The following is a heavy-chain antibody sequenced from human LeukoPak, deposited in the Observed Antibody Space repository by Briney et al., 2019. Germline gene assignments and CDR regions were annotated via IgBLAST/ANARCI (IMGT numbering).Heavy chain of an antibody. D-gene: IGHD4-17*01. CDR3: ARGHYGLDC. CDR1: GFTFSSYW. Sequence: GGSLRLSCAASGFTFSSYWISWVRQAPGKGLEWVANIKEDGSEKYYVDSVKGRFTLSRDNAKNSLYLQMNSLRAEDTAVYYCARGHYGLDCWGQGTLVIVSS. J-gene: IGHJ4*02. CDR2: IKEDGSEK. V-gene: IGHV3-7*01.